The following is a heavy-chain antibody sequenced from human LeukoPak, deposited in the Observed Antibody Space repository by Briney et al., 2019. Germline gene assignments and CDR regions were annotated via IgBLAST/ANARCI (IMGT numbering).Heavy chain of an antibody. J-gene: IGHJ5*02. CDR3: ARGRGYSQSNWVDP. Sequence: GGSLRLSCAASGFTFSRNGMTWVRQAPGKGLEWVSAISGSGGNTYYADSVKGRFTISRDNSKNTLYLQMNSLRAEDTAVYYCARGRGYSQSNWVDPWGQGTMVTVSA. CDR2: ISGSGGNT. D-gene: IGHD5-18*01. V-gene: IGHV3-23*01. CDR1: GFTFSRNG.